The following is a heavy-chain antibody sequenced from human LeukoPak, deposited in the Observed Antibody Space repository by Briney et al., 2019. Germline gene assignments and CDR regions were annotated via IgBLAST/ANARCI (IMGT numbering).Heavy chain of an antibody. CDR1: GGSISSGSYY. V-gene: IGHV4-61*02. CDR2: IYTSGST. D-gene: IGHD3-3*01. Sequence: SETLSLTCTVSGGSISSGSYYWSWIRQPAGKGLEWIGRIYTSGSTNYNPSLKSRVTISVDTSKNQFSLKLSSVTAADTAVYYCARERFLEWLFWFDPWGQGTLVTVSS. CDR3: ARERFLEWLFWFDP. J-gene: IGHJ5*02.